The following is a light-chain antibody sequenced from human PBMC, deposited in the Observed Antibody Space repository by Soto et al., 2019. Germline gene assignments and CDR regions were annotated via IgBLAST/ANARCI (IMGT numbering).Light chain of an antibody. Sequence: QSALTQPASLSGSPGQSITISCTGTSSDIGAYDYVSWFQQHPGKAPKLMISEVNNRPSGVSNRFSGSKSGNTAYLTISGLPVEDEAEYFCLSFTTTSTHVFGTGTKLTVL. CDR3: LSFTTTSTHV. CDR2: EVN. CDR1: SSDIGAYDY. J-gene: IGLJ1*01. V-gene: IGLV2-14*01.